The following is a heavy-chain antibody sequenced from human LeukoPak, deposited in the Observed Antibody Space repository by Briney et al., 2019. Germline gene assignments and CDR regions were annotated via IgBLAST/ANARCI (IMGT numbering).Heavy chain of an antibody. J-gene: IGHJ5*02. CDR1: GYTFTSYG. D-gene: IGHD2-15*01. Sequence: ASVRVSCKASGYTFTSYGISWVQQAPGQGLEWIGWISAYNGNTNYAQKLQGRGTMTTDTSTSTAYWELRSLRSEDPAVYYCAGAPYCSGGSCYLRFDPWGQGTLVTVSS. V-gene: IGHV1-18*01. CDR2: ISAYNGNT. CDR3: AGAPYCSGGSCYLRFDP.